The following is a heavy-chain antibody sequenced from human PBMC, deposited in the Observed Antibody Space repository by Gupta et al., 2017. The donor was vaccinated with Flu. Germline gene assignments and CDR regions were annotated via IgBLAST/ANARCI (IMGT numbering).Heavy chain of an antibody. CDR3: ARVSGSYSPGTPSHAEYFQH. Sequence: QVQLVQSGAAVKKPGSSVKVSCTASGGPFSSYAISWVRQAPGHGLEWMGGIIPICGKANNAQKFQGRVTITADESTSTAYMELSSRRSEDTAVYDGARVSGSYSPGTPSHAEYFQHWGQGTLVTGSS. D-gene: IGHD1-26*01. J-gene: IGHJ1*01. CDR2: IIPICGKA. CDR1: GGPFSSYA. V-gene: IGHV1-69*01.